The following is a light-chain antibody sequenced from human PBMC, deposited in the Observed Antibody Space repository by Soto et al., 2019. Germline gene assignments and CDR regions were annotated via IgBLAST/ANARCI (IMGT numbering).Light chain of an antibody. CDR2: AAS. CDR1: QGISSH. V-gene: IGKV1-9*01. CDR3: QQVNSFPST. J-gene: IGKJ5*01. Sequence: IQLTQSPSSLSSSVGDRVTITCRASQGISSHLDWYQQKPGKAPKLLIYAASTLQTGVPSRFSGGGSGTDFTLTLSSLQPEDFATYYCQQVNSFPSTFGQGTRLEI.